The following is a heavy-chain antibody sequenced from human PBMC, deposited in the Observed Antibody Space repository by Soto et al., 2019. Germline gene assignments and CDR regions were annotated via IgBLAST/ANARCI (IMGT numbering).Heavy chain of an antibody. J-gene: IGHJ4*02. V-gene: IGHV4-59*01. D-gene: IGHD3-22*01. CDR3: ARYIDYDSSGYPTELDY. CDR1: GGSLSSYY. Sequence: PSETLSLTCTVSGGSLSSYYWSWIRQPPGKGLEWIGYIYYTGSTNYSPSLRSRVTISVDTSKNQFSLKLSSVTAADTAVYYCARYIDYDSSGYPTELDYWGQGTLVTVS. CDR2: IYYTGST.